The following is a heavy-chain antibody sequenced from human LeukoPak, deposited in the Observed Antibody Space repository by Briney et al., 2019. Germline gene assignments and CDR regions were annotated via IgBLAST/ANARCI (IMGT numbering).Heavy chain of an antibody. J-gene: IGHJ4*02. CDR2: ISGSNSYT. Sequence: GGSLRLSCAASGFTFSDYYMSWIRQAPGKGLEWVSHISGSNSYTNYADSVKGRFTISSDNAKNSLYLQMNSLRAEDTAVYYCARGGISGGLYYFDYWGQRTLVTVSS. CDR3: ARGGISGGLYYFDY. V-gene: IGHV3-11*05. CDR1: GFTFSDYY. D-gene: IGHD2/OR15-2a*01.